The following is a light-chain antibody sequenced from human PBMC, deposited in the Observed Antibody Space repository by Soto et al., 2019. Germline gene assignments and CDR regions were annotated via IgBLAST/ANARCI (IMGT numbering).Light chain of an antibody. Sequence: DIQMTQSPSTVSASVGDRVTITCRASQSISSSLAWYQQKPGKAPKLLIHDASSLESGVPSRFSGSRPGTEFTLTISSLQPDDFATYYCHHYNSYCSFGQGTKVDTK. V-gene: IGKV1-5*01. J-gene: IGKJ2*01. CDR1: QSISSS. CDR3: HHYNSYCS. CDR2: DAS.